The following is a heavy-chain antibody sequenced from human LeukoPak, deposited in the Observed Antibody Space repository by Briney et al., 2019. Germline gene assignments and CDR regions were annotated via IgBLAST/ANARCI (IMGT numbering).Heavy chain of an antibody. CDR2: IKQDGSEK. CDR3: ARGPRITIFGVIITSTYYFDY. V-gene: IGHV3-7*01. J-gene: IGHJ4*02. D-gene: IGHD3-3*01. Sequence: GGSLRLSCAASGFTFSSYRMSWVRQAPGKGLEWVANIKQDGSEKYYVDSVKGRFTISRDNAKNSLYLQMNSLRAEDTAVYYCARGPRITIFGVIITSTYYFDYWGQGTLVTVSS. CDR1: GFTFSSYR.